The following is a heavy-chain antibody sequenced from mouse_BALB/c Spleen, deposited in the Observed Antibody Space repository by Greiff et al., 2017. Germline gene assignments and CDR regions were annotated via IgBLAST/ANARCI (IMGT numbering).Heavy chain of an antibody. Sequence: DVKLVESGGGLVQPGGSRKLSCAASGFTFSSFGMHWVRQAPEKGLEWVAYISSGSSTIYYADTVKGRFTISRDNPKDTLFLQMTSLRSEDTAMYYCARGKYGNHYYYAMDYWGQGTSVTVSS. D-gene: IGHD2-1*01. V-gene: IGHV5-17*02. CDR1: GFTFSSFG. CDR3: ARGKYGNHYYYAMDY. CDR2: ISSGSSTI. J-gene: IGHJ4*01.